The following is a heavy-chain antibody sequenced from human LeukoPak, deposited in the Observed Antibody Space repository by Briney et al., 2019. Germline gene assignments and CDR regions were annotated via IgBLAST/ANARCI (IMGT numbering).Heavy chain of an antibody. CDR2: ISYGGSNK. Sequence: GGSLRLSCAASGFTFSSYAMDWVRQAPGKGLEWVAVISYGGSNKYYADSVKGRFTISRDNSKNTLYLQMNSLRAEDTAVYYCARSNNTGTYYPYYFDYWGQGTLVTVSS. V-gene: IGHV3-30-3*01. CDR1: GFTFSSYA. J-gene: IGHJ4*02. CDR3: ARSNNTGTYYPYYFDY. D-gene: IGHD3-10*01.